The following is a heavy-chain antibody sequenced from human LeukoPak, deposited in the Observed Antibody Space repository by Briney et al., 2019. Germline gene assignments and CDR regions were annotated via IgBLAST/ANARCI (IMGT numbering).Heavy chain of an antibody. V-gene: IGHV4-4*07. Sequence: PSETLSLTCTVSGRSINNYYWSWLRQPAGKGLEGIGRIYTRGSTNYNPSLKSRVTMSVDTSKNQFSLKLSSVTAADTAVYYCAKGRYCSADICSGGDAFDIWGQGTMVSVSS. CDR1: GRSINNYY. J-gene: IGHJ3*02. CDR3: AKGRYCSADICSGGDAFDI. CDR2: IYTRGST. D-gene: IGHD2-15*01.